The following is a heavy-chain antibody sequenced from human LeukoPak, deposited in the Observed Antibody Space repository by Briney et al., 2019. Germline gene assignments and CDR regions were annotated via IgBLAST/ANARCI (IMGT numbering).Heavy chain of an antibody. CDR1: GFTFTTYG. V-gene: IGHV1-18*01. CDR2: ISTYNGNT. D-gene: IGHD4-23*01. CDR3: ARDTHYGGNSS. Sequence: ASVKVSCKASGFTFTTYGISWVRQAPGQGLEWMGWISTYNGNTNTDYAQKLQGRVTMTTDTSTSTAYMELRSLRSDDTAVYYCARDTHYGGNSSWGQGTLVTVSS. J-gene: IGHJ4*02.